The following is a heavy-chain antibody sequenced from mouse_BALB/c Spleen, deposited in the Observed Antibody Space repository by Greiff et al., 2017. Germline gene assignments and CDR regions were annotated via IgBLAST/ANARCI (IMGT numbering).Heavy chain of an antibody. Sequence: VKLVESGGGLVQPGGSLKLSCAASGFTFSSYTMSWVRQTPEKRLEWVAYISNGGGSTYYPDTVKGRFTISRDNAKNTLYLQMSSLKSEDTAMYYCARHGSEAMDYWGQGTSVTVSS. CDR2: ISNGGGST. V-gene: IGHV5-12-2*01. J-gene: IGHJ4*01. CDR3: ARHGSEAMDY. CDR1: GFTFSSYT.